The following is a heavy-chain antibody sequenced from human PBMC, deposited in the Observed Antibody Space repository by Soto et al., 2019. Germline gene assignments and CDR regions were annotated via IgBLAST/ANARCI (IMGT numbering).Heavy chain of an antibody. CDR2: INHSGRT. CDR3: ARGRKYYDFWSGYSHPRYYFNY. D-gene: IGHD3-3*01. CDR1: GGSFSGYC. V-gene: IGHV4-34*01. J-gene: IGHJ4*02. Sequence: SETLSLTCAVYGGSFSGYCWSWIRQPPGKGLEWIGEINHSGRTNYNPSLKSRVTISVDTSKSQFSLKLSSVTAADTAVYYCARGRKYYDFWSGYSHPRYYFNYWGQGTLVTSPQ.